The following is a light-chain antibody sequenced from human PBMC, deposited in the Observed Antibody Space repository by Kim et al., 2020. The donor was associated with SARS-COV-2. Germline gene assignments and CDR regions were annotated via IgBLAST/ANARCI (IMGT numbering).Light chain of an antibody. J-gene: IGLJ2*01. Sequence: QAVVTQEPSLTVSPGGTVTLTCGSSTGAVTSGHYPLWFQQKPGQAPRTLIYDTNNRHSWTPARFSGSLLGGKAALTLSGAQPEDEAEYYCLLSYSGAQVVFGGGTQLTVL. CDR3: LLSYSGAQVV. V-gene: IGLV7-46*01. CDR2: DTN. CDR1: TGAVTSGHY.